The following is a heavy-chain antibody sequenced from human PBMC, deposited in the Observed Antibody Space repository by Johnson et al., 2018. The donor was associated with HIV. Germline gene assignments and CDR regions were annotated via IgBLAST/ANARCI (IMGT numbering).Heavy chain of an antibody. CDR3: AKAFEYSSSSMAFDI. V-gene: IGHV3-7*01. CDR2: IKQDGSET. D-gene: IGHD6-6*01. J-gene: IGHJ3*02. CDR1: GFTFSNHY. Sequence: VQLVESGGGLAQPGGSLRLSCAASGFTFSNHYMSWVRQAPGKGLEWVANIKQDGSETYSVDSVKGRFTISRDNSKNTLYLQMNSLRAEDTAVYYCAKAFEYSSSSMAFDIWGQGTMVTVSS.